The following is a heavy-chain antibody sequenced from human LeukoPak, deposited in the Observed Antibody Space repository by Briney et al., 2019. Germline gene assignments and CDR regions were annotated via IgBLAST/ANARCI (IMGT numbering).Heavy chain of an antibody. CDR1: GFTFSSYE. J-gene: IGHJ4*02. Sequence: GGSLRLSCAASGFTFSSYEMNSVRQAPGKGLEGVSYIRNIGSNRYSADSVKGRFTISRDHAKNSVYLQMNSLRAEDTAVYYCARDLMIVMVEEEGSADYWGQGTLVTVSS. CDR2: IRNIGSNR. D-gene: IGHD3-22*01. CDR3: ARDLMIVMVEEEGSADY. V-gene: IGHV3-48*03.